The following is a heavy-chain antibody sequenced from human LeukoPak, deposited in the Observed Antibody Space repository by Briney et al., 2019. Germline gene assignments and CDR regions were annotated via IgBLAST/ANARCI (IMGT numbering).Heavy chain of an antibody. CDR2: ISASGGST. Sequence: PGGSLRLSCAASGFTFSSYAMSWVRQAPGKGLEWVSSISASGGSTYYADSVKGRFTISRDNSKNTLYLQMNSLRAEDTAVFYCAKRGFYYDSSGYYYFDFWSQGTLVTVSS. V-gene: IGHV3-23*01. CDR3: AKRGFYYDSSGYYYFDF. D-gene: IGHD3-22*01. CDR1: GFTFSSYA. J-gene: IGHJ4*02.